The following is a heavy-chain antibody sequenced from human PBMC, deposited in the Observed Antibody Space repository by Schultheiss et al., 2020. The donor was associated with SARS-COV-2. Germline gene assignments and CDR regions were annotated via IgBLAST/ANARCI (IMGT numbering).Heavy chain of an antibody. Sequence: SQTLSLTCAVSGYSISSGYYWGWIRQPPGKGLEWIGEIYHSGSTNYNPSLKSRVTISVDTSKNQFSLRLSSVTAADTAVYYCARESEGTNWYFDLWGRGTLVTVSS. D-gene: IGHD1-7*01. CDR1: GYSISSGYY. CDR2: IYHSGST. V-gene: IGHV4-38-2*02. CDR3: ARESEGTNWYFDL. J-gene: IGHJ2*01.